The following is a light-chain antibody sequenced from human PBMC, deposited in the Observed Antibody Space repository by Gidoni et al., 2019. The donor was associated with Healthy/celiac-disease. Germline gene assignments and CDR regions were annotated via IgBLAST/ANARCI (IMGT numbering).Light chain of an antibody. Sequence: EIVLTQSPATLSLSPGERATLSCRASQSVSSYLAWYQQKPGQAPRLLIYDASNRATGIPARFSGSGSGTDFTLTISSLEPEDFAVYYCQQRSSGGPTFGGGTKVEIK. CDR1: QSVSSY. CDR3: QQRSSGGPT. CDR2: DAS. J-gene: IGKJ4*01. V-gene: IGKV3-11*01.